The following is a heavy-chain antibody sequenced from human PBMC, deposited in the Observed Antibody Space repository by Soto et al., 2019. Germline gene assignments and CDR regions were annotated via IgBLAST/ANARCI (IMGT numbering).Heavy chain of an antibody. V-gene: IGHV3-13*01. CDR3: ARAGPSSWYPPTSLYYYYGMDV. CDR1: GFTFSSYG. J-gene: IGHJ6*02. D-gene: IGHD6-13*01. Sequence: PGGSLRLSCAASGFTFSSYGMHWVRQAPGKGLEWVSAIGTAGDTYYPGSVKGRFTISRENAKNSLYLQMNSLRAEDTAVYYCARAGPSSWYPPTSLYYYYGMDVWGQGTTVTVSS. CDR2: IGTAGDT.